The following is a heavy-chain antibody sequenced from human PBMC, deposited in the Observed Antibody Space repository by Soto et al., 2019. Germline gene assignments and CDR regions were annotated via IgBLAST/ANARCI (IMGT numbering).Heavy chain of an antibody. CDR2: IWYDGSNK. D-gene: IGHD4-17*01. Sequence: PGGSLRLSCAASGFTFSSYAMHWVRQAPGKGLEWVAVIWYDGSNKYYADSVKGRFTISRDNSKNTLYLQMNSLRAEDTAVYYCARTTLDYGDEFDYYGMDVWGQGTTVTVSS. V-gene: IGHV3-33*08. J-gene: IGHJ6*02. CDR3: ARTTLDYGDEFDYYGMDV. CDR1: GFTFSSYA.